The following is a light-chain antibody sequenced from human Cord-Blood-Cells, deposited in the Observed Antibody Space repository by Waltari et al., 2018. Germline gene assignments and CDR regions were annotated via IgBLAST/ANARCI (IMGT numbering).Light chain of an antibody. CDR3: QQYYSTPQP. CDR1: QSALYTSNNKNY. Sequence: IVMSQSPDSFAVSLGPWATITCKSSQSALYTSNNKNYLAWYQQKPGQAPKLLIYCASTREAGVPYRFSGSGSGTDFALTISSLQAEDVAVYYCQQYYSTPQPFGQGTKLEIK. V-gene: IGKV4-1*01. CDR2: CAS. J-gene: IGKJ2*01.